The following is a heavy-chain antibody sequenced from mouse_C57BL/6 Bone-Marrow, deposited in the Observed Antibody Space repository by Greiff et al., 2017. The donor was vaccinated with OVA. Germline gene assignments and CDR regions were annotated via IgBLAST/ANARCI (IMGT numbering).Heavy chain of an antibody. Sequence: QVQLQQPGAELVKPGASVKMSCKASGYTFTSYWITWVKQRPGQGLEWIGDIYPGSGSTNYNEKFKSKATLTVDTSSSTAYMQLSSLTSEDSAVYYCARGGVRRRRIYFDYWGQGTTLTVSS. V-gene: IGHV1-55*01. D-gene: IGHD2-14*01. CDR3: ARGGVRRRRIYFDY. CDR2: IYPGSGST. CDR1: GYTFTSYW. J-gene: IGHJ2*01.